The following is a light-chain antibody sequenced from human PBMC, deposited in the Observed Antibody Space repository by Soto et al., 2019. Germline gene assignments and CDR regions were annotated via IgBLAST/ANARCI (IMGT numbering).Light chain of an antibody. CDR2: SAT. CDR1: QSVGTNQ. Sequence: EIVLTQSPGTLSVSPGQTATLSCRASQSVGTNQLAWYQDKRGQAPRLVFHSATTRANAFPRRFRASGSGTDFTLTISGRQPEDFALYYCQVYGILPWTFGQGTKVEIK. J-gene: IGKJ1*01. V-gene: IGKV3-20*01. CDR3: QVYGILPWT.